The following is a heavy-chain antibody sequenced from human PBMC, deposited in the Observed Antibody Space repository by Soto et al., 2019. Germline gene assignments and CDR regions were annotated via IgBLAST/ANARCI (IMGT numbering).Heavy chain of an antibody. CDR3: SKGLVSGRWCAVY. V-gene: IGHV3-23*01. CDR1: GFTFSSCV. Sequence: EVHLLESGGGLVHPGGSLRLSCGASGFTFSSCVMPWVRQAPGKGLEWVSCITDSGTGTYYADSVKGRFTISRDNSKNKMFPQMKNLRAEDTGVYYCSKGLVSGRWCAVYWGQGTLVTVSA. CDR2: ITDSGTGT. D-gene: IGHD6-19*01. J-gene: IGHJ4*02.